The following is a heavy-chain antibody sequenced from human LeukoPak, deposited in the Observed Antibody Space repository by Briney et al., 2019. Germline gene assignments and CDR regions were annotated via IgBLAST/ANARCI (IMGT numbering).Heavy chain of an antibody. J-gene: IGHJ6*02. D-gene: IGHD1-26*01. CDR3: ARVGGTNYYYYGMDV. CDR2: IYYSGST. CDR1: GGSISDYY. V-gene: IGHV4-59*01. Sequence: SETLSLTCTVSGGSISDYYWSWIRQPPGKGLEWIGYIYYSGSTNYNPSLKSRVTISVDTSKNQFSLKLSSVTAADTAVYYCARVGGTNYYYYGMDVWGQGTTVTVSS.